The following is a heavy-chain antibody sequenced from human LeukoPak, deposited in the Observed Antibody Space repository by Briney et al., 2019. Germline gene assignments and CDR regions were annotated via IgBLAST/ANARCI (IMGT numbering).Heavy chain of an antibody. CDR2: IIPIFGTA. CDR3: ASYDSSGYYYEYYFDY. J-gene: IGHJ4*02. D-gene: IGHD3-22*01. V-gene: IGHV1-69*05. CDR1: GGTFSSYA. Sequence: GSSVKVSCKASGGTFSSYAISWVRQAPGQGLEWMGGIIPIFGTANYAQKFQGRVTITTDESTSTAYMELSSLRSEDTAVYYCASYDSSGYYYEYYFDYWGQGTLVTVSS.